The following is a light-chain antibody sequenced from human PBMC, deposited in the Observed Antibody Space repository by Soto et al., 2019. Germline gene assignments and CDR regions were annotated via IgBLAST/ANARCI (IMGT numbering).Light chain of an antibody. CDR2: AAS. CDR3: QQFNNYIT. J-gene: IGKJ5*01. V-gene: IGKV1-39*01. CDR1: QTIMTY. Sequence: DIQMTQSPSSLSASVGDEVTTTCRASQTIMTYLNWYQLKPGKPPRLLIYAASSLQSGVPSRFSGSGSGTDFTLTISSLQPEDFATYYCQQFNNYITFGQGTRLEIK.